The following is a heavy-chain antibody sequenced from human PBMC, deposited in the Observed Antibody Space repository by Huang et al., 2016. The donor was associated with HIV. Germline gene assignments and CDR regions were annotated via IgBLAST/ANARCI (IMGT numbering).Heavy chain of an antibody. D-gene: IGHD6-19*01. J-gene: IGHJ4*02. Sequence: QVQLVQSGAEVKKPGASVKMSCKTSGYTFTTYYIHWVRQAPGQGLEWRGVINPTGGTTAYAKKFQGRLTMTRDMSASTVQLELRGLRSEDTAIYYCARGYSNGWYGVLEYWGQGTLVAVSS. CDR3: ARGYSNGWYGVLEY. CDR1: GYTFTTYY. CDR2: INPTGGTT. V-gene: IGHV1-46*01.